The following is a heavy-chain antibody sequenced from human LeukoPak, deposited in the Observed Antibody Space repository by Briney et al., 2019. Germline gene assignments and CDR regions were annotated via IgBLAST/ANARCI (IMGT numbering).Heavy chain of an antibody. CDR3: ARGRYHFGVVTAIGWFDP. CDR1: GYTYTSYD. CDR2: MNPNSGNT. Sequence: PRASVKVSCKASGYTYTSYDINWVRQATGQGLEWMGWMNPNSGNTGYAQKFQGRVTMTRNTSISTAYMELSSLRSEDTAVYYCARGRYHFGVVTAIGWFDPWGQGTLVTVSS. J-gene: IGHJ5*02. V-gene: IGHV1-8*01. D-gene: IGHD2-21*02.